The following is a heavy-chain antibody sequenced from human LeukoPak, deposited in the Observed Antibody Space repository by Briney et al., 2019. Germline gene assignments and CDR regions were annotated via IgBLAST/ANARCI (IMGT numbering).Heavy chain of an antibody. Sequence: GASVKVSCKASGYTFTGYHMHWVRQAPGQGLEWMGRINPNSGDTNYAQNFQGRVTMTRDTSISTAYMELSRLRSDDTAVYYCARDYCSSTSGLFDYWGQGTLVTVSS. CDR2: INPNSGDT. D-gene: IGHD2-2*01. CDR1: GYTFTGYH. V-gene: IGHV1-2*06. CDR3: ARDYCSSTSGLFDY. J-gene: IGHJ4*02.